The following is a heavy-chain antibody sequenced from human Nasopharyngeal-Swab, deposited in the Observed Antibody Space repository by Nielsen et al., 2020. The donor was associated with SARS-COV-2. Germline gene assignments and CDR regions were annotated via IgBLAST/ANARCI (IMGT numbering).Heavy chain of an antibody. CDR1: DYSISSGYY. CDR3: ARGRDDSSGYYRLFDY. J-gene: IGHJ4*02. V-gene: IGHV4-38-2*01. D-gene: IGHD3-22*01. CDR2: IYHSGST. Sequence: SETLSLTCAVSDYSISSGYYWGWLRQPPGKGLEWIGSIYHSGSTYYNPSLKSRVTISVDTSKNQFSLKLSSVAAADTAVYYCARGRDDSSGYYRLFDYWGQGTLVTVSS.